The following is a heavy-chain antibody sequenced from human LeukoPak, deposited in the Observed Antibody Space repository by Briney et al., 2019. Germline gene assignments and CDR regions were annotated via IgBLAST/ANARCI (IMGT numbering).Heavy chain of an antibody. V-gene: IGHV4-34*01. D-gene: IGHD3-10*01. CDR1: GGSFSGYY. J-gene: IGHJ4*02. CDR2: INHSGST. CDR3: ARGLRVRGPSLVASGY. Sequence: PSETLSLTCAVYGGSFSGYYWSWIRQPPGKGLEWIEEINHSGSTNYNPSLKSRVTISVDTSKNQFSLKLSSVTAADTAVYYCARGLRVRGPSLVASGYWGQGTLVTVSS.